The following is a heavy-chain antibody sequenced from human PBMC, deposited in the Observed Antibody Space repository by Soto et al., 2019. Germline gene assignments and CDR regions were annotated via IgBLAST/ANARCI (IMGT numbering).Heavy chain of an antibody. CDR1: GGSISSDDYY. V-gene: IGHV4-30-4*01. CDR3: ARDLDGLHDDNSGPYPRPG. Sequence: SETLSLTCTVSGGSISSDDYYWSWIRQAPGRGLEWIGYIHSSGSIYYNPSLKSRATMSIDTARNQISLKVSSVTVADTAVYYCARDLDGLHDDNSGPYPRPGWGQGTLVTVSS. CDR2: IHSSGSI. J-gene: IGHJ1*01. D-gene: IGHD3-22*01.